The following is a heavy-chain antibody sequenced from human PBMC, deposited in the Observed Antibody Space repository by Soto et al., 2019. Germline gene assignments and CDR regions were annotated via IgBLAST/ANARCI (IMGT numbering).Heavy chain of an antibody. V-gene: IGHV3-74*01. CDR2: INTDGSST. J-gene: IGHJ4*02. CDR3: AKRELNITGLFH. D-gene: IGHD1-26*01. CDR1: GFSFTSYW. Sequence: EVQLVESGGGLVQPGGSLRLSCAASGFSFTSYWMHWVRQAPGKGLVWVSRINTDGSSTSYADSVKGRFTISRDNAKNTLFLQMNSLRAEDTAIYYCAKRELNITGLFHCGQGTLVSVSS.